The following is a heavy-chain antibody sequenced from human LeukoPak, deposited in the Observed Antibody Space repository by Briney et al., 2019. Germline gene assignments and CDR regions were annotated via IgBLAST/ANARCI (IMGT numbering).Heavy chain of an antibody. D-gene: IGHD3-16*01. J-gene: IGHJ4*02. CDR1: ADSVSSNSAT. Sequence: SQILSLTCAISADSVSSNSATWNWIRQSPSRGLQWLGRTYYRSKWRNDYAVSVKGRITVNPDTSKNQFSLHLNSVTPEDTALYYCARGYVYRFDSWGQGILVTVSS. V-gene: IGHV6-1*01. CDR2: TYYRSKWRN. CDR3: ARGYVYRFDS.